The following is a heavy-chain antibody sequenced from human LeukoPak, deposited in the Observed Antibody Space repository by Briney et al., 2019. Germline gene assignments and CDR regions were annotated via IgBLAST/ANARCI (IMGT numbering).Heavy chain of an antibody. CDR1: GFSSTTYW. V-gene: IGHV5-51*01. J-gene: IGHJ3*01. CDR2: IQPDDSDT. D-gene: IGHD4-11*01. Sequence: GESLKISCRLSGFSSTTYWIAWVRQIPGKGLEWMGVIQPDDSDTTYSPSFQGQVSISADKSINTAFLQWSSLEASDTAMYYCARPLFSSNYKAFDLWGQGTLVTVSS. CDR3: ARPLFSSNYKAFDL.